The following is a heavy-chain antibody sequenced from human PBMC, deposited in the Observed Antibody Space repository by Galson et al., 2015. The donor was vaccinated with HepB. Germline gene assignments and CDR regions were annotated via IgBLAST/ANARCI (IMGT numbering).Heavy chain of an antibody. V-gene: IGHV1-69*06. CDR1: GDTFSTYT. Sequence: SVKVSCKASGDTFSTYTINWVRQAPGQGLEWMGGITPIFGTPKYAQKFQGRVTITADKSTSTAYMELSSLRSEDTAVYYCASSCSSTSCYNRGYYYYYMDVWGKGTTVTVSS. D-gene: IGHD2-2*01. J-gene: IGHJ6*03. CDR2: ITPIFGTP. CDR3: ASSCSSTSCYNRGYYYYYMDV.